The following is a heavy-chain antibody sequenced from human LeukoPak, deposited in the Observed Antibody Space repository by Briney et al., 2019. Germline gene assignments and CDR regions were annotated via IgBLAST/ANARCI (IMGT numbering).Heavy chain of an antibody. CDR1: GYTFTGYY. CDR2: INPNSGGT. CDR3: ARDPPLVPAAVRGDY. Sequence: ASVKVSCKASGYTFTGYYMHWVRPAPGQGLEWMGWINPNSGGTNYAQKFQGRVTMTRDTSISTAYMELSRLRSDDTAVYYCARDPPLVPAAVRGDYWGQGTLVTVSS. J-gene: IGHJ4*02. V-gene: IGHV1-2*02. D-gene: IGHD2-2*02.